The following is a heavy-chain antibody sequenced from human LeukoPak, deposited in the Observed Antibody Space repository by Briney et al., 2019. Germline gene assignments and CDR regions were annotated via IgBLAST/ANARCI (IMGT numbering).Heavy chain of an antibody. D-gene: IGHD3-10*01. J-gene: IGHJ4*02. CDR2: IYHSAGT. CDR1: GGSFSGFF. CDR3: ARGRIPDDSGSRGDYFDY. V-gene: IGHV4-34*01. Sequence: SETLSLTCAVYGGSFSGFFWTWIRQPPGKGLEWIGEIYHSAGTNYNPSLKSRVTISIDTSKNQFSLKVDSVTAADTAVYYCARGRIPDDSGSRGDYFDYWGQGTLVTVSS.